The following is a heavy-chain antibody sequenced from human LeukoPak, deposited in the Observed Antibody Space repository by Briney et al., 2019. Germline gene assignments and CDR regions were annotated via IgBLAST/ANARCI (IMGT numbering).Heavy chain of an antibody. D-gene: IGHD2-2*01. CDR1: GYTFTSYY. V-gene: IGHV1-46*01. J-gene: IGHJ3*02. CDR3: AKGPGGYCSSTSCYADAFDI. Sequence: ASVKVSCKASGYTFTSYYMHWVRQAPGQGLEWMGIINPSGGSTSYAQKFQGRVTMTRDTSTSTVYMELSSLRSEDTAVYYCAKGPGGYCSSTSCYADAFDIWGQGTMVTVSS. CDR2: INPSGGST.